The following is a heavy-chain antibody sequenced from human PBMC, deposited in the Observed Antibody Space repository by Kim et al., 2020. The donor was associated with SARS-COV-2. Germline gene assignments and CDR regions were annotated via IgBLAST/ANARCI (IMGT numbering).Heavy chain of an antibody. CDR2: YPVDSET. Sequence: YPVDSETEYSPSFQGQVTIAADKSISTAYLQWSSLKASDTAMYYCARIGDYWGQGTLVTVSS. D-gene: IGHD2-15*01. V-gene: IGHV5-51*01. J-gene: IGHJ4*02. CDR3: ARIGDY.